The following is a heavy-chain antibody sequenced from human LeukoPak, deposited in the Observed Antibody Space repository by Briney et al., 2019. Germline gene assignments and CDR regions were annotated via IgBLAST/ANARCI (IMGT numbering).Heavy chain of an antibody. CDR1: GYTFTNYY. V-gene: IGHV1-46*01. J-gene: IGHJ1*01. D-gene: IGHD3-22*01. Sequence: ASGKVSCKASGYTFTNYYVHWVRQAPGQGLEWMGIIKPSGGGTSYALKFQGRVTMTRDTSTSTAYMELSSLRSEDTAVYYCARDHFDSSGYYYLLGYFEHWGQGTLVTASS. CDR2: IKPSGGGT. CDR3: ARDHFDSSGYYYLLGYFEH.